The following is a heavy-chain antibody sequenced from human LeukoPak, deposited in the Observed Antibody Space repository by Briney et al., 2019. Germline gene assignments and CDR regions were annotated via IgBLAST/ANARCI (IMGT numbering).Heavy chain of an antibody. CDR2: ISGSGGDT. V-gene: IGHV3-23*01. J-gene: IGHJ4*02. CDR3: AKSRVGYDY. CDR1: GFTFSSYA. Sequence: GGSLRLSCSASGFTFSSYAMSWVRQAPGKGLEWVSVISGSGGDTDYADSVKGRFTISRDNSKNTLYLQMNSLRAEDTAIYYCAKSRVGYDYWGQGTLVTVSS. D-gene: IGHD5-12*01.